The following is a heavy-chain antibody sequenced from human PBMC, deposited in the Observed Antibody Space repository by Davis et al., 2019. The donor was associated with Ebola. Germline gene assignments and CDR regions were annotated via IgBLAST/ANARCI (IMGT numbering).Heavy chain of an antibody. CDR2: ITVSGST. V-gene: IGHV3-23*01. J-gene: IGHJ5*02. Sequence: GESLKISCVASGFTFSGYAMHWVRQAPGKGLEWVSGITVSGSTFYAESLKGRFTISRDNSKNTLFLEVGGLRADDTAIYYCAKDLGSYRGPWGQGTLVTVSS. CDR1: GFTFSGYA. CDR3: AKDLGSYRGP. D-gene: IGHD1-26*01.